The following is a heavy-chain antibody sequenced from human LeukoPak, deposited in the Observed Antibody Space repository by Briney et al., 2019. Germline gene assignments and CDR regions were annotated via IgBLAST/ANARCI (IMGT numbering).Heavy chain of an antibody. D-gene: IGHD3-16*01. CDR3: AKVGHQRSPHYFDY. V-gene: IGHV3-23*01. Sequence: PGGSLRLSCAASGFTFSSYAMSWVRQAPGKGLEWVSAINRSGGNTHYVDSVKGRFTISRDNSKNTLYLQMNSLRAEDTAVYYCAKVGHQRSPHYFDYWGQGTLVTDCS. CDR1: GFTFSSYA. J-gene: IGHJ4*02. CDR2: INRSGGNT.